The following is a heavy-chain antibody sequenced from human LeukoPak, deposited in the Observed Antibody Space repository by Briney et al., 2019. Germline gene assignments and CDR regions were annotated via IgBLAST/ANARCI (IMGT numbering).Heavy chain of an antibody. J-gene: IGHJ3*02. V-gene: IGHV3-48*01. CDR2: ISSSDSTI. Sequence: GGSLRLSCAASGFTFSSYSMNWVRQAPGKGLEWVSYISSSDSTIYYAESVKGRFTISRDNAKNSLYLQMNSLRAEDTAVYYCARAKRNGFDIWGQGTMVTVSS. CDR1: GFTFSSYS. CDR3: ARAKRNGFDI.